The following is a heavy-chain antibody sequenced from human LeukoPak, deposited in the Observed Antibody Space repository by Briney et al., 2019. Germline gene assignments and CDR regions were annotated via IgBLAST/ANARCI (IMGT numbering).Heavy chain of an antibody. Sequence: PGGSLRLSCAAAGFTFSNYNMIWVRQAPGKGLEWVSDISSSRSNIKYADYVKGRFNIYRDNGRNSLYLLMNSLAAEDTAVYYCARVLTNYYYMDVWGKGTTVTVSS. J-gene: IGHJ6*03. CDR2: ISSSRSNI. CDR3: ARVLTNYYYMDV. D-gene: IGHD3-9*01. CDR1: GFTFSNYN. V-gene: IGHV3-48*04.